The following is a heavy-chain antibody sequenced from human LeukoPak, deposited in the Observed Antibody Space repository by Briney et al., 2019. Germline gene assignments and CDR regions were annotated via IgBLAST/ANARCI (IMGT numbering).Heavy chain of an antibody. D-gene: IGHD3-22*01. Sequence: SQTLSLTCTVSGGSISSGSYYWSWIRQPAGKGLGWIGRIYTSGSTNYNPSLKSRVTISVDTSKNQFSLKLSSVTAADTAVYYCARVTTDYSDSSGYSDYFDYWGPGTLVTVSS. CDR2: IYTSGST. CDR1: GGSISSGSYY. CDR3: ARVTTDYSDSSGYSDYFDY. J-gene: IGHJ4*02. V-gene: IGHV4-61*02.